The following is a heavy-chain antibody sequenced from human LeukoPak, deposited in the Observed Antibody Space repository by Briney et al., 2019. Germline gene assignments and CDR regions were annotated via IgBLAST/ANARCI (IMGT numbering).Heavy chain of an antibody. CDR3: ARHRVGIYSRNHAFDI. CDR1: GYTFSSNW. CDR2: IYPGDSDT. J-gene: IGHJ3*02. V-gene: IGHV5-51*01. D-gene: IGHD1-26*01. Sequence: GESLKISCKGSGYTFSSNWIGWVRQMPGKGLEWMGIIYPGDSDTRYSPSFQGQVTISADKSSSTAYLQWSSLKASDAAMYYCARHRVGIYSRNHAFDIWGQGTMVTVSS.